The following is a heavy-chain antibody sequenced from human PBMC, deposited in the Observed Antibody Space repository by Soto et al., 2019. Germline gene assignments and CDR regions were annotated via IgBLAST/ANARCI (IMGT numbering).Heavy chain of an antibody. D-gene: IGHD3-3*01. V-gene: IGHV1-2*02. J-gene: IGHJ6*02. CDR3: ARDQKSFHDFWSGYSQTGDYHGLDV. Sequence: ASVKVSCKASGYTFTGYYMHWVRQAPGQGLEWMGWINPSSGGTNYAQKFQDRVTMTRDTSISTAYMELRILTSDDTALYYCARDQKSFHDFWSGYSQTGDYHGLDVWGQGTTVTVSS. CDR2: INPSSGGT. CDR1: GYTFTGYY.